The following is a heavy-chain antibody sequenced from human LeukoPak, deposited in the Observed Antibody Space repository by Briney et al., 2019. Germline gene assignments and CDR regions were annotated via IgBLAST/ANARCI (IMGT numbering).Heavy chain of an antibody. V-gene: IGHV3-30-3*01. Sequence: PGGSLRLSCAASGFTFSSYAMHWVRQAPGKGLEWVAVISYDGSNKYYADSVKGRFTISRDNSKNTLYLQMNSLRAEDTAVYYCARDGGRYDFWSGYYYYGMDVWGQGTTVTVSS. CDR1: GFTFSSYA. CDR3: ARDGGRYDFWSGYYYYGMDV. J-gene: IGHJ6*02. CDR2: ISYDGSNK. D-gene: IGHD3-3*01.